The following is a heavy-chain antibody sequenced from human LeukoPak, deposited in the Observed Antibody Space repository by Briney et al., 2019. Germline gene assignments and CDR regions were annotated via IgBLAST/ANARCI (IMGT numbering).Heavy chain of an antibody. Sequence: GGSLRLSCAASGFTFSSYSMIWVRQAPGKGLEWVSYISSSSSTIYYADSVKGRFTISRDNAKNSLYLQMNSLRAEDTAVYYCARGSPYYDILTGYSWFDPWGQGTLVTVS. CDR3: ARGSPYYDILTGYSWFDP. CDR2: ISSSSSTI. D-gene: IGHD3-9*01. V-gene: IGHV3-48*04. CDR1: GFTFSSYS. J-gene: IGHJ5*02.